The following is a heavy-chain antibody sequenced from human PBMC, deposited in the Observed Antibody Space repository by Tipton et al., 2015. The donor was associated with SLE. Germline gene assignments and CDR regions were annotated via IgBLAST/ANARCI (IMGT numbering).Heavy chain of an antibody. Sequence: TLSLTCTVSGGSISSSSYYWGWIRQPPGKGLEWIGNIYYSGSTYYNPSLKSRVTISVDTSKNQFSLKLSSVTAADTAVYYCARTSTYYDFWSGSYYYYYYMDVWGKGTTVTVSS. V-gene: IGHV4-39*01. CDR2: IYYSGST. J-gene: IGHJ6*03. CDR3: ARTSTYYDFWSGSYYYYYYMDV. CDR1: GGSISSSSYY. D-gene: IGHD3-3*01.